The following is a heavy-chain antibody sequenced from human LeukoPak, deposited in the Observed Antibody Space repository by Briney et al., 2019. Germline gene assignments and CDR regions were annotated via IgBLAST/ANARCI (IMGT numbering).Heavy chain of an antibody. CDR2: IYYSGST. D-gene: IGHD6-19*01. Sequence: SETLSLTXTVSGGSISSSSYYWGWIRQPPGKGLEWIGSIYYSGSTYYNPSLKSRVTISVDTSKNQFSLKLSSVTAADTAVYYCARQGQWLVPDWFDPWGQRTLVTVSS. J-gene: IGHJ5*02. CDR3: ARQGQWLVPDWFDP. CDR1: GGSISSSSYY. V-gene: IGHV4-39*01.